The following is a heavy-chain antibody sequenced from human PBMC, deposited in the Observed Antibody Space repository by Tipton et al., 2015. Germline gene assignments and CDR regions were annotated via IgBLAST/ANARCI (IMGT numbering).Heavy chain of an antibody. CDR1: GDSLSTYY. D-gene: IGHD3-9*01. Sequence: TLSLTCTVSGDSLSTYYWSWIRQPPGKGLQWIGYISYTETSHYNPSLKSRVTISVDSSKNQFSLKLTSVTAADTAVYYCACQDYDSLTLDYQTVDYWGQGTLVTVSS. V-gene: IGHV4-59*08. J-gene: IGHJ4*02. CDR3: ACQDYDSLTLDYQTVDY. CDR2: ISYTETS.